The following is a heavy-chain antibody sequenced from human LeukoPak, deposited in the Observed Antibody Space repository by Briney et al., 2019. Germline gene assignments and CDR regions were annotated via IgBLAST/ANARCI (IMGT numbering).Heavy chain of an antibody. CDR3: ARGTRVPQDYYGSGRKFDP. CDR1: GGSISSYY. Sequence: PSETLSLTCTVSGGSISSYYWSWIRQPPGKGLEWIRYIYYSGSTNYNPSLKSRVTISVDTSKNQFSLKLSSVTAADTAVYYCARGTRVPQDYYGSGRKFDPWGQGTLVTVSS. D-gene: IGHD3-10*01. J-gene: IGHJ5*02. V-gene: IGHV4-59*08. CDR2: IYYSGST.